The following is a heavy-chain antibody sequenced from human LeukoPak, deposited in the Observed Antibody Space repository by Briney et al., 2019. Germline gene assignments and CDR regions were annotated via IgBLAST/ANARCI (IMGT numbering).Heavy chain of an antibody. CDR3: AREYYDFWSGYYTEGY. CDR1: GFTLSDYY. D-gene: IGHD3-3*01. Sequence: KAGGSLRLSCAASGFTLSDYYMSWIRQAPGKGLEWVSYISSSGSTIYYADSVKGRFTISRDNAKNSLYLQMNSLRAEDTAVYYCAREYYDFWSGYYTEGYWGQGTLVTVSS. CDR2: ISSSGSTI. V-gene: IGHV3-11*01. J-gene: IGHJ4*02.